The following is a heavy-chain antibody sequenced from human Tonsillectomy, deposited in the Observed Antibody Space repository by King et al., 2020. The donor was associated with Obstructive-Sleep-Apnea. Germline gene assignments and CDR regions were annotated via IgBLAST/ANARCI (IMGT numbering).Heavy chain of an antibody. CDR1: GGSISSYY. Sequence: VQLQESGPRLVKPSETLSLICTVSGGSISSYYWSWIRQPPGKGLEWIGKIYYSGSTNYTPSLKSRVTISVDTSKNQFSLKLSSVTAADTAVYYCARGRDLYYDSSGIDYWGQGTLVTVSS. D-gene: IGHD3-22*01. CDR2: IYYSGST. V-gene: IGHV4-59*01. CDR3: ARGRDLYYDSSGIDY. J-gene: IGHJ4*02.